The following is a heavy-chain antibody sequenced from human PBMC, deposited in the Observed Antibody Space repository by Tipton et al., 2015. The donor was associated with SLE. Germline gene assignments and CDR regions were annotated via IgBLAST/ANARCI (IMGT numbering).Heavy chain of an antibody. Sequence: TLSLTCTVSGGSISRSGSDWGWIRQPPGQGLEWIGSIYYTGSTYYNPSLKSRVTASVDTSKNQFSLKLTSVTAADTAVYYCARGGVVPAAIGEAESPLGSFDPWGQGTLVTVSS. CDR1: GGSISRSGSD. J-gene: IGHJ5*02. V-gene: IGHV4-39*07. CDR3: ARGGVVPAAIGEAESPLGSFDP. CDR2: IYYTGST. D-gene: IGHD2-2*01.